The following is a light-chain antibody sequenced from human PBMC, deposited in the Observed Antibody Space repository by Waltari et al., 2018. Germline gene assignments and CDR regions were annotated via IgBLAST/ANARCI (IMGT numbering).Light chain of an antibody. CDR3: SSRNGRANQVV. CDR2: GKD. V-gene: IGLV3-19*01. J-gene: IGLJ3*02. CDR1: SLRTSY. Sequence: SSELTQDPAVSVALGQTVRITCQGDSLRTSYASWYQLKPGQAPVLVIYGKDKRPSGSPDRISGYSSGATSSLTITGAQAEDEADDYCSSRNGRANQVVFAGGTKVTVL.